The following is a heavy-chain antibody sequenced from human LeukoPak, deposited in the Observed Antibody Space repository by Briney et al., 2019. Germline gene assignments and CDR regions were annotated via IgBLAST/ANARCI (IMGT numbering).Heavy chain of an antibody. J-gene: IGHJ4*02. CDR3: TTYGDYAPGSDY. Sequence: GGSLRLPCAASGFTFSGSAIHWVRQASGKGLEWVGRIKSKAAIYATAYAASVRGRFTISRDDSENTAYLQMNSLKTEDTAVYYCTTYGDYAPGSDYWGQGTLVTVSS. V-gene: IGHV3-73*01. CDR2: IKSKAAIYAT. D-gene: IGHD4-17*01. CDR1: GFTFSGSA.